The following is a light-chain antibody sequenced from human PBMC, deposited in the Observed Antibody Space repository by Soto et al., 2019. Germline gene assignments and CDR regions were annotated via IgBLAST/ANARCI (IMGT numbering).Light chain of an antibody. V-gene: IGKV1-5*01. CDR2: DAS. CDR3: QQYNSWWT. CDR1: QSISSW. J-gene: IGKJ1*01. Sequence: DIQMTQSPSTLSASVGDRVTITCRASQSISSWLAWYQQKPGKAPKLLIYDASSLESGVPSRLRGSGSGTEFTLTISSLQPDDFATYYCQQYNSWWTFGQGTKVEIK.